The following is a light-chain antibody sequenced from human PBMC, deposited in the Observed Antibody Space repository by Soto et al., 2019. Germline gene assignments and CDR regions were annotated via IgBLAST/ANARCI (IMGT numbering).Light chain of an antibody. CDR3: QHYVSSPWT. J-gene: IGKJ1*01. CDR2: DAS. Sequence: EIVLTQSPATLSLSPWERATLSCRASQSVSSYLAWYQQKPGQAPRLLIYDASSRATGIPDRFSGSGSGTDFTLTISRLEPEDFAVFYCQHYVSSPWTFGQGTRWIS. CDR1: QSVSSY. V-gene: IGKV3-20*01.